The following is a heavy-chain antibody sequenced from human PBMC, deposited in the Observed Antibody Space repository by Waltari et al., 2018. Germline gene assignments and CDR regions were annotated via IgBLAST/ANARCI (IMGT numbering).Heavy chain of an antibody. J-gene: IGHJ6*03. V-gene: IGHV1-8*01. CDR3: AVEAEDIVVVGVYYDYYMDV. CDR1: GYTFTSYD. D-gene: IGHD2-15*01. CDR2: MNPNSGNT. Sequence: QVQLVQSGAEVKKPGASVKVSCKASGYTFTSYDINWVRQATGQGLEWMGWMNPNSGNTGYAQKFQCRVTMTRNTSISTGYMVLRSMRTEDTAVYYCAVEAEDIVVVGVYYDYYMDVWGKGTTVTVSS.